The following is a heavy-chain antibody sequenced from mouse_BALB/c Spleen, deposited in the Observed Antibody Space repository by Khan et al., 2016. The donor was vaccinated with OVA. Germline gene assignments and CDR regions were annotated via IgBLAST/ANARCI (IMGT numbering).Heavy chain of an antibody. J-gene: IGHJ3*01. CDR2: VNTYYGDA. Sequence: QVQLQQSGAELVRPGVSVKISCKGSGYTFTDFTMHWVKQSHAKSLEWIGVVNTYYGDATYNQKFKGKATMTVDKSSTTAYMELARLTSEDSAIYYWSGGGEGDRFAYWGQGTLVTVSA. CDR1: GYTFTDFT. V-gene: IGHV1S137*01. CDR3: SGGGEGDRFAY.